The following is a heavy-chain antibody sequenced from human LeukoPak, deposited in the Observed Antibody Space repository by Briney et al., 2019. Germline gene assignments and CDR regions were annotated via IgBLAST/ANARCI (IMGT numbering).Heavy chain of an antibody. CDR3: ARDVVVTTILGYYYMDV. CDR2: ISSSSSTI. Sequence: PGGSLRLSCAASGFTFSSYSMNWVRQAPGKGLEGVSYISSSSSTIYYADSVKGRFTISRDNAKNSLYLQMNSLRAEDTAVYYCARDVVVTTILGYYYMDVWGKGTTVTVSS. D-gene: IGHD2-21*02. CDR1: GFTFSSYS. J-gene: IGHJ6*03. V-gene: IGHV3-48*01.